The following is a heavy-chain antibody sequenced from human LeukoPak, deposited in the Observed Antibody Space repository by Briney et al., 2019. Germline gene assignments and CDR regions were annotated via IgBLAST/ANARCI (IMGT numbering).Heavy chain of an antibody. CDR2: IYYSGST. V-gene: IGHV4-39*07. J-gene: IGHJ4*02. D-gene: IGHD2-21*01. Sequence: PSETLSLTCTVSGGSISSSSSYWGWIRQPPGKGLEWIGGIYYSGSTYYNPSLKSRVTISVDTSKNQFSLKLSSVTAADTAVYYCARERFVVGVPHFDYWGQGTLVSVSS. CDR3: ARERFVVGVPHFDY. CDR1: GGSISSSSSY.